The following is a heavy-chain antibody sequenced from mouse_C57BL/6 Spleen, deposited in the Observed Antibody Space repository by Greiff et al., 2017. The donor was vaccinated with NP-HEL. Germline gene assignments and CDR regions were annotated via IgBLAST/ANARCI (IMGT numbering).Heavy chain of an antibody. V-gene: IGHV1-19*01. CDR1: GYTFTDYY. Sequence: VHVKQSGPVLVKPGASVKMSCKASGYTFTDYYMNWVKQSHGKSLEWIGVINPYNGGTSYNQKFKGKATLTVDKSSSTAYMELSSLTSEDSAVYYCARETASNYFDYWGQGTTLTVSS. CDR3: ARETASNYFDY. CDR2: INPYNGGT. J-gene: IGHJ2*01. D-gene: IGHD3-2*01.